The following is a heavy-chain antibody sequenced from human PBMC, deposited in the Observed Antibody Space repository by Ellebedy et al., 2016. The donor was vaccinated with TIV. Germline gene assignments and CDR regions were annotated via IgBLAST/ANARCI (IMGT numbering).Heavy chain of an antibody. V-gene: IGHV1-18*01. Sequence: ASVKVSXXASGYTFTSYGVSWVRQAPGQGLEWMGWINAYNGDTRYPQKFQGRVTMTTDTSTSTAYMELSSLRSEDTAVYYCARAGIAAAGRGDFDYWGQGTLVTVSS. CDR3: ARAGIAAAGRGDFDY. CDR2: INAYNGDT. J-gene: IGHJ4*02. D-gene: IGHD6-13*01. CDR1: GYTFTSYG.